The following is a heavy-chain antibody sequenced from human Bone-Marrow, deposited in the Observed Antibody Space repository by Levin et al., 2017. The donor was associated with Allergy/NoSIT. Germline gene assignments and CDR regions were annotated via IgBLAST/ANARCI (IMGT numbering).Heavy chain of an antibody. D-gene: IGHD6-19*01. CDR3: ARGIAVAPGYFDY. J-gene: IGHJ4*02. Sequence: PGGSLRLSCAASGFTFRSYAINWVRRAPGKGLEWVSSISGSSNYIYYADSVRGRFTISRDNAKNSVYLQMNSLRGDETDVYHCARGIAVAPGYFDYWGQGTLVTVSS. V-gene: IGHV3-21*06. CDR2: ISGSSNYI. CDR1: GFTFRSYA.